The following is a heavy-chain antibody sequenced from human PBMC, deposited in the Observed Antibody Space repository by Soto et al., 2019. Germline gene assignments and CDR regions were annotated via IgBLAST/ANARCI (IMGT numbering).Heavy chain of an antibody. CDR3: ARGGSESDY. D-gene: IGHD3-16*01. CDR1: GFTFTSYW. V-gene: IGHV3-7*02. CDR2: IKQDGSEK. J-gene: IGHJ4*02. Sequence: EVQLVESGGGLVQPGGSLRLSCAASGFTFTSYWMSWVRQAPGKGLEWVANIKQDGSEKNYVDSVKGRFTISRDNAKNSLYLQMNSLRAEDTAMYYCARGGSESDYWGQGTLVTVSS.